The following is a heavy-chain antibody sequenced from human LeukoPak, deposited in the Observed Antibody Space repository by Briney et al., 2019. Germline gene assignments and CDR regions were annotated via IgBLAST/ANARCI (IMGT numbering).Heavy chain of an antibody. CDR1: GFTFSSYA. Sequence: GGSLRLSCAASGFTFSSYAMHWVRQAPGKELEWVAVISYDGSNKYYADSVKGRFTISRDKSKNTLYLQMNSLRAEDTAVYYSASNTVVTPVYYFDYWGQGTLVTVSS. V-gene: IGHV3-30-3*01. D-gene: IGHD4-23*01. CDR2: ISYDGSNK. J-gene: IGHJ4*02. CDR3: ASNTVVTPVYYFDY.